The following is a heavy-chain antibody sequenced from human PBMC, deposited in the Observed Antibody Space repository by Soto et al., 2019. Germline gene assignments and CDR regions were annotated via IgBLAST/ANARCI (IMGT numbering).Heavy chain of an antibody. V-gene: IGHV3-30*18. J-gene: IGHJ4*02. CDR1: GFTFSNYG. Sequence: PGGSLRLSCAASGFTFSNYGMHWVRQAPGKGLEWVAVISYDGNVKYYADPVKGRFTISRDNSKNTLYLQINSLTAEDTAVYYCAKGGEDGPHFDYWGQGNLVTVSS. CDR3: AKGGEDGPHFDY. D-gene: IGHD2-15*01. CDR2: ISYDGNVK.